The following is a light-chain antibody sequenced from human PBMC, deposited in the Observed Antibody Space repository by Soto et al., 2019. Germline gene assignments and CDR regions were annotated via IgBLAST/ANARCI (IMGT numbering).Light chain of an antibody. J-gene: IGLJ1*01. CDR3: SSYTSSSTPHV. Sequence: QSVLTQPASVSGSPGQSITISCTGTSSDVGGYNYVSWYQQHPVKAPKLMIYDVTNRPSGVSDRFSGSKSGNTASLTISGLQAEDGADYYCSSYTSSSTPHVFGTGTKVPVL. V-gene: IGLV2-14*01. CDR1: SSDVGGYNY. CDR2: DVT.